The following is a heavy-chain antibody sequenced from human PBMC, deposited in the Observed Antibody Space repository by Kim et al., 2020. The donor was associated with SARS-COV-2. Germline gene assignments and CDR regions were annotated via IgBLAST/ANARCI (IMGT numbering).Heavy chain of an antibody. V-gene: IGHV4-34*01. J-gene: IGHJ6*03. Sequence: SETLSLTCAVYGGSFSGYYWSWIRQPPGKGLEWIGEINHSGSTNYNPSLKSRVTISVDTSKNQFSLKLSSVTAADTAVYYCARGSQLGIYYYYYYMDVWGKGTTVTVSS. CDR2: INHSGST. CDR3: ARGSQLGIYYYYYYMDV. CDR1: GGSFSGYY. D-gene: IGHD6-6*01.